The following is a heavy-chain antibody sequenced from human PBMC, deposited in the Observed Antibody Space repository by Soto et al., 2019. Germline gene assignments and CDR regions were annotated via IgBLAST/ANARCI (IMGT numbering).Heavy chain of an antibody. J-gene: IGHJ4*02. V-gene: IGHV3-11*06. Sequence: QVQVVESGGGLVKPGGSVRLSCAASGFTFSDYYMSWIRQAPGKGLEWVSFISSSGDSTKYADSVKGRFTISRDNAKNSLYLQLNSLRAEDTAVYYCARGGVKGTTSRGQVYNWGQGTLVTVSS. CDR3: ARGGVKGTTSRGQVYN. D-gene: IGHD1-7*01. CDR1: GFTFSDYY. CDR2: ISSSGDST.